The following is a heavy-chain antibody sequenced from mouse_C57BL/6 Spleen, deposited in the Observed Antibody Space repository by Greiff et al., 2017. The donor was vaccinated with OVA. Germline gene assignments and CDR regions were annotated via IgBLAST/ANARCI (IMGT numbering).Heavy chain of an antibody. V-gene: IGHV7-3*01. D-gene: IGHD1-1*01. Sequence: EVQLQESGGGLVQPGGSLSLSCAASGFTFTDYYMSWVRQPPGKALEWLGFIRNKANGYTTEYSASVKGRFTITRDNSQSILYLQMNALRAEDSATYYCARYNYGSSDYWGQGTTLTVSS. J-gene: IGHJ2*01. CDR3: ARYNYGSSDY. CDR1: GFTFTDYY. CDR2: IRNKANGYTT.